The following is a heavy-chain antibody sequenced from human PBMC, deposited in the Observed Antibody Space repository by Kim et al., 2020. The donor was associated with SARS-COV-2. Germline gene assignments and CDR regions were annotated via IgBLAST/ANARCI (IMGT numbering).Heavy chain of an antibody. Sequence: YADSGRGRFLNSRDNADNTLYLQMNRLRVEDTAVYYCARVIASSPAGMDVWGQGTTVTVSS. J-gene: IGHJ6*02. V-gene: IGHV3-74*01. D-gene: IGHD2-21*01. CDR3: ARVIASSPAGMDV.